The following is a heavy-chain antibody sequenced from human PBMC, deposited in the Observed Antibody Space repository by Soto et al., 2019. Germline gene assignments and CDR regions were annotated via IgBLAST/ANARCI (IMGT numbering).Heavy chain of an antibody. CDR1: VAAITSFS. CDR3: ARESGENWTYEAY. J-gene: IGHJ4*02. CDR2: ISTTGNT. Sequence: SETLSLTCTVSVAAITSFSWSWIRQSAGKRLEWIGRISTTGNTHYNPSLESRVSLSLDTSMNQFSLTVTSVTAADTAVYYCARESGENWTYEAYWGQGTLVTVSS. D-gene: IGHD1-7*01. V-gene: IGHV4-4*07.